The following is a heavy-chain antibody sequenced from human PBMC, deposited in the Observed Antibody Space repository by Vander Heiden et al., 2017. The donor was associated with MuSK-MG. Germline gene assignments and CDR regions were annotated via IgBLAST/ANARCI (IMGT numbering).Heavy chain of an antibody. J-gene: IGHJ4*02. D-gene: IGHD2-2*01. CDR3: ARHEARGAAAAAMGD. V-gene: IGHV5-51*01. Sequence: EVQLVQSGAEVKKPGESLKISCEGSGYSFTSYWIGWVRQMPGKGLEWMGIIYPGDSDTRYSPSFQGQVTISADKSISTAYLQWSSLKASDTAMYYCARHEARGAAAAAMGDWGQGTLVTVFS. CDR2: IYPGDSDT. CDR1: GYSFTSYW.